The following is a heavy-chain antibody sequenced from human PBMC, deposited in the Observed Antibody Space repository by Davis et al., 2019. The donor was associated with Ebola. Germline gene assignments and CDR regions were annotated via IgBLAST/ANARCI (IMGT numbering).Heavy chain of an antibody. V-gene: IGHV3-11*01. Sequence: PGGSLRLSCTASGFTFSDYSMSWVRQAPGKGLECISFINNFDNRILYADSVKGRFTVSRDNTKNSLFLEMSSLRAEDTAVYYCAREHLVRGYYGDNFYYYGTDVWGQGTTVTVSS. CDR3: AREHLVRGYYGDNFYYYGTDV. J-gene: IGHJ6*02. CDR2: INNFDNRI. CDR1: GFTFSDYS. D-gene: IGHD3-22*01.